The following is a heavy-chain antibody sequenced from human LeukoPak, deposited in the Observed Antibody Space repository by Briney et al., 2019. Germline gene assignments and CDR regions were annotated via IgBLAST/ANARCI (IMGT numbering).Heavy chain of an antibody. J-gene: IGHJ6*02. CDR3: ARAPPYYYGSGRPTYYYGMDV. CDR1: GGSISSYY. D-gene: IGHD3-10*01. Sequence: PSETLSLTCTVSGGSISSYYWSWIRQPPGKGLEWIGYIYYSGSTNYNPSLESRVTISVDTSKNQFSLKLSSVTAEDTAVYYCARAPPYYYGSGRPTYYYGMDVWGQGTTVTVSS. V-gene: IGHV4-59*01. CDR2: IYYSGST.